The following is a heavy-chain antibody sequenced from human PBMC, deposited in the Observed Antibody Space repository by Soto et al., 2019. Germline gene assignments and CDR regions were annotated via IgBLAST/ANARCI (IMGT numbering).Heavy chain of an antibody. CDR2: ILVDGRT. CDR1: GFICSSYD. V-gene: IGHV3-23*01. Sequence: LRLSCAASGFICSSYDMSWVRQAPGKGLEWVSTILVDGRTFYVDSVKGRFTISRDSSQNTVYLQMNSLTAGDTALYYCAKATATGGGAFDICGQGKMVTVSS. D-gene: IGHD2-8*02. J-gene: IGHJ3*02. CDR3: AKATATGGGAFDI.